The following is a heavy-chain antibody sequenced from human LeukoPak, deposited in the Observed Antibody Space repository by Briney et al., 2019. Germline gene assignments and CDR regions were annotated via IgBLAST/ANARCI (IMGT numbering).Heavy chain of an antibody. V-gene: IGHV3-48*01. D-gene: IGHD6-13*01. CDR2: ISSGSDTI. J-gene: IGHJ4*02. Sequence: PVGSLRVSCAGSGSTFTRHTMIWVRQAPGKGLEWISYISSGSDTIYYADSVKGRFTVSRDNAKTSLYLQMNSLRVEDTAVYFCAREYDSRARFDSWGQGVLVTVSS. CDR1: GSTFTRHT. CDR3: AREYDSRARFDS.